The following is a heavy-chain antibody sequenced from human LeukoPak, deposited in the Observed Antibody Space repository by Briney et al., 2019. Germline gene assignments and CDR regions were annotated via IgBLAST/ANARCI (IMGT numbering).Heavy chain of an antibody. J-gene: IGHJ4*02. Sequence: GGSLRLSCAASGFTFSTYGMHWVRQAPGKGLEWVAFIRYDGSNKYYADSVKGRFTISRDNSKNTLDLQMNSLRAEDTAVYYCAKDGDYYDSSGYYSDYWGQGTLVTVSS. V-gene: IGHV3-30*02. CDR3: AKDGDYYDSSGYYSDY. CDR1: GFTFSTYG. D-gene: IGHD3-22*01. CDR2: IRYDGSNK.